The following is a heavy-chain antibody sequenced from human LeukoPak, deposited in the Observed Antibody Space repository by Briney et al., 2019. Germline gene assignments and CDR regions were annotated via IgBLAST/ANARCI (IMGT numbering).Heavy chain of an antibody. CDR1: GGSISSYY. Sequence: SETLSLTCTVSGGSISSYYWSWIRQRPGKGLEWIGYIYKTGSTYYSPSLKSRVTMSVDTSRNQFSLKLNSVTAADTAVYYCARDVLRWGQGTLVTVSS. D-gene: IGHD3-16*01. J-gene: IGHJ4*02. CDR3: ARDVLR. CDR2: IYKTGST. V-gene: IGHV4-59*06.